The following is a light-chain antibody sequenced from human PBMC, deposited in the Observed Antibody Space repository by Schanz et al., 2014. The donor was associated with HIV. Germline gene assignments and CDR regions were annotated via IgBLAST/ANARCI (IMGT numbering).Light chain of an antibody. CDR1: QDISTY. CDR3: QQYNSYSYT. V-gene: IGKV1-9*01. Sequence: DIQLSQSPSFLSASVGDRVTVTCRASQDISTYLAWYQQKPGKAPNLLIYAASTLHTGVPLRFSGSGSGTDFTLTINGLQPDDFATYYCQQYNSYSYTFGQGTKLEI. J-gene: IGKJ2*01. CDR2: AAS.